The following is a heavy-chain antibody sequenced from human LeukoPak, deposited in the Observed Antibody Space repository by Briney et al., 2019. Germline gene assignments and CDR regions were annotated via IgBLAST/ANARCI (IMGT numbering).Heavy chain of an antibody. J-gene: IGHJ4*02. Sequence: GGSLRLSCAASRFTFSSYAMSWVRQAPGKGLEWVSAISGSGGSTDYADSVKGRFTISRDNSKNTLYLQMDSLRAEDTAVYYCANGGVITFDWGQGTLVTVSS. V-gene: IGHV3-23*01. CDR2: ISGSGGST. CDR3: ANGGVITFD. D-gene: IGHD3-3*01. CDR1: RFTFSSYA.